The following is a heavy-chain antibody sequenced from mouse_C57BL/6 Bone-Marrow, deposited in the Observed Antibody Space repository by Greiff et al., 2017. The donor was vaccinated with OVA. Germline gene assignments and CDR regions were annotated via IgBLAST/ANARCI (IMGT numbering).Heavy chain of an antibody. CDR1: GYTFTSYW. D-gene: IGHD2-5*01. CDR3: TTYHSNVAY. J-gene: IGHJ3*01. V-gene: IGHV1-64*01. CDR2: IHPNSGST. Sequence: QVQLQQPGAELVKPGASVKLSCKASGYTFTSYWMHWVKQRPGQGLEWIGMIHPNSGSTNYNEKFKSKATLTVDKSSSTAYMQLSSLTSEDTAVYYCTTYHSNVAYWGQGTLVTVSA.